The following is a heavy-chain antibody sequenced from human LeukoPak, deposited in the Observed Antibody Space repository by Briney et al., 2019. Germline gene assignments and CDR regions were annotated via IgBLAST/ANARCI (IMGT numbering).Heavy chain of an antibody. D-gene: IGHD3-10*01. V-gene: IGHV3-9*01. CDR2: ISWNSGSI. CDR3: AKEWIGLFDY. J-gene: IGHJ4*02. Sequence: GGSLRLSCAASGFTFDDYAMHWVRQAPGKGLEWVSGISWNSGSIGHADSVKGRFTISRDNAKNSLYLQMNSLRAEDTALYYCAKEWIGLFDYWGQGTLVTVSS. CDR1: GFTFDDYA.